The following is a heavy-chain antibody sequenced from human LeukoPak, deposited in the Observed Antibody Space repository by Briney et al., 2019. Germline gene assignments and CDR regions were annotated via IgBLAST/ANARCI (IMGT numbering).Heavy chain of an antibody. CDR3: ARDPYSNFFGAFDI. J-gene: IGHJ3*02. CDR2: IKRDGSEE. D-gene: IGHD6-13*01. V-gene: IGHV3-7*04. Sequence: GGSLRLSCVASKFTFSSYWTSWVRQAPGKGLEWVANIKRDGSEEYYVDSVKGRFTISRDNAKNSLYLQMNSLSSEDTAVYYCARDPYSNFFGAFDIWGQGTMVTVSS. CDR1: KFTFSSYW.